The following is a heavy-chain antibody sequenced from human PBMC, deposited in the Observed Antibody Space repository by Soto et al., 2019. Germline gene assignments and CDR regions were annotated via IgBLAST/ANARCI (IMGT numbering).Heavy chain of an antibody. CDR1: GYTFTSYY. V-gene: IGHV1-46*01. CDR2: ISPSGGST. CDR3: ARDGYGSGYDH. D-gene: IGHD5-12*01. J-gene: IGHJ5*02. Sequence: ASVKVSCKASGYTFTSYYMHWVRQAPGQGLEWMGIISPSGGSTNYAQKLQGRVTMTTDTSTSTAYMELRSLRSDDTAVYYCARDGYGSGYDHWGQATLVTVSS.